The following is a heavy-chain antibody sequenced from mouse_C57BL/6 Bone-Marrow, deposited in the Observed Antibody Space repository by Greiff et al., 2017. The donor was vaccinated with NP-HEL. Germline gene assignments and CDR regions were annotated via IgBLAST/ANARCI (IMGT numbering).Heavy chain of an antibody. CDR2: IYPGNGDT. V-gene: IGHV1-12*01. D-gene: IGHD1-1*01. J-gene: IGHJ2*01. CDR3: ARDYYGSSCPYFDY. Sequence: QVQLQQSGAELVRPGASVKMSCKASGYTFTSYNMHWVKQTPRQGLEWIGAIYPGNGDTSYIQKFKGKATLTVDKSSSTAYMQLSSLTSEDSAVYFCARDYYGSSCPYFDYWGQGTTLTVSS. CDR1: GYTFTSYN.